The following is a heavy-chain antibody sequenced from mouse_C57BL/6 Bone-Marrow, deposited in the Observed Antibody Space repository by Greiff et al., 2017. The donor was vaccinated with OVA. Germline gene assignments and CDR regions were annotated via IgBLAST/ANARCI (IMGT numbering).Heavy chain of an antibody. CDR3: ARLSDPYYAMDY. J-gene: IGHJ4*01. CDR2: INPGSGGT. CDR1: GYAFTNYL. Sequence: QVQLQQSGAELVRPGTSVKVSCKASGYAFTNYLIEWVKQRPGQGLEWIGVINPGSGGTNYNEKFKGKATLTADKSSSTAYMQLSSLTSEDSAVYFCARLSDPYYAMDYWGQGTSVTVSS. V-gene: IGHV1-54*01.